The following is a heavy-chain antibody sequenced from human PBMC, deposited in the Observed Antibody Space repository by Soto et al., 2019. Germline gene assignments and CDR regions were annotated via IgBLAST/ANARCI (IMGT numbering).Heavy chain of an antibody. CDR1: GGSISSGGYH. CDR2: IYYRGTT. CDR3: ARKSYLGLRDWFAS. D-gene: IGHD2-15*01. Sequence: PSETLSLTCSVPGGSISSGGYHWSWIRQHPGKGLEWIGYIYYRGTTYYNPALKSRVSISVDTSKNQFSLNLSSVPAADTAVYYCARKSYLGLRDWFASWGQGTLGPVSS. V-gene: IGHV4-31*03. J-gene: IGHJ5*01.